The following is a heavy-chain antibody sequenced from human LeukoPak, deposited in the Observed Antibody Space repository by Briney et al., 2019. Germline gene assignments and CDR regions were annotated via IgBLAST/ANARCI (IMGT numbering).Heavy chain of an antibody. V-gene: IGHV3-66*01. CDR1: GFTVSSNY. Sequence: GGSLRLSCAASGFTVSSNYMSWVRQAPGKGLEWLSVIYSGGSTYYADSVKGRFTISRDNSKNTLYLQMNSLRAEDTAVYYCTTRRGYSYGYADWGQGTLVTVSS. D-gene: IGHD5-18*01. CDR3: TTRRGYSYGYAD. CDR2: IYSGGST. J-gene: IGHJ4*02.